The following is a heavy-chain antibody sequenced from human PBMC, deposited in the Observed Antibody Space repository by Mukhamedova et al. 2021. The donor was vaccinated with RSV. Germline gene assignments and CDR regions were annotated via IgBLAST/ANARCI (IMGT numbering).Heavy chain of an antibody. CDR2: IYAGNGNT. CDR3: ARPTYYYDSSGYYYPSAFDI. Sequence: GWIYAGNGNTKYSQKFQGRVTITRDTSASTAYMELSSLRSEDTAVYYCARPTYYYDSSGYYYPSAFDIWGQGTMVTVSS. J-gene: IGHJ3*02. V-gene: IGHV1-3*01. D-gene: IGHD3-22*01.